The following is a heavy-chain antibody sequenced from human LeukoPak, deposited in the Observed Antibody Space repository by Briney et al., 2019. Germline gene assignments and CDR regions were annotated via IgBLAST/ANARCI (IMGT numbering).Heavy chain of an antibody. D-gene: IGHD5-18*01. Sequence: PGGSLRLSCAASGFSFSSYWMHWVRHAPGKGLGWVSRINTDGSSTTYADSVKGRFTISRDNAKNTLYLQMNSLRAEDTAVYYCGRSRGYSLYDFDNWGQGTLVTVSS. V-gene: IGHV3-74*01. CDR3: GRSRGYSLYDFDN. CDR2: INTDGSST. J-gene: IGHJ4*02. CDR1: GFSFSSYW.